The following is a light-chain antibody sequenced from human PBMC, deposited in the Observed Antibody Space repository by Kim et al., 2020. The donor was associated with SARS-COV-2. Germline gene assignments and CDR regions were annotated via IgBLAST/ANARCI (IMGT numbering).Light chain of an antibody. CDR3: QAWDSSTVV. CDR2: QDS. J-gene: IGLJ2*01. CDR1: KLGDKY. Sequence: VSPGKTASITCSGDKLGDKYACWYQQKPGQSPVLVIYQDSKRPSGIPERFSGSNSGNTATLTISGTQAMDEADYYCQAWDSSTVVFGGATQLTVL. V-gene: IGLV3-1*01.